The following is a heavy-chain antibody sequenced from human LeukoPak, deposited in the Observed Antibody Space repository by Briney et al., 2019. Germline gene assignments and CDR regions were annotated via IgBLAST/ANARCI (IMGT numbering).Heavy chain of an antibody. CDR1: GFTFSNAW. V-gene: IGHV3-15*01. CDR3: ATRAGSFSSNY. D-gene: IGHD2-15*01. J-gene: IGHJ4*02. CDR2: IKSKTDGGTT. Sequence: PGGSLRLSCAASGFTFSNAWMTWVRQSPGKGLEWVGRIKSKTDGGTTDYAAPVKGRFTISRDDSKNTLYLQMNSLKTDDTAMYYCATRAGSFSSNYWGQGTLVTVSS.